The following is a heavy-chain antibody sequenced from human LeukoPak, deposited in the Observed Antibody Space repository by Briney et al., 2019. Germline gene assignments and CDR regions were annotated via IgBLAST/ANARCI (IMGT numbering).Heavy chain of an antibody. CDR1: GYTFTSYD. J-gene: IGHJ4*02. D-gene: IGHD3-10*02. CDR2: MNPNSGNT. V-gene: IGHV1-8*01. CDR3: ARGLGITMFYYYDY. Sequence: ASVKVSCKASGYTFTSYDIHWVRQATGQGLEWMGWMNPNSGNTGYAQKFQGRVTMTRNTSISTAYMELSSLRSEDTAVYYCARGLGITMFYYYDYWGQGTLVTVSS.